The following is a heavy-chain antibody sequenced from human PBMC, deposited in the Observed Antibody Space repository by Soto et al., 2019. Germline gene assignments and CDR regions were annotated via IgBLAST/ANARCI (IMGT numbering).Heavy chain of an antibody. CDR3: ARAPGLRLGELSFEFDP. CDR2: IYWDDDK. Sequence: SGPTLVNPTQTLTLTCTFSGFSLSTSGVGVGWIRQPPGKALEWLALIYWDDDKRYSPSLKSRLTITKDTSKNQVVLTMTNMEPVDTATYYCARAPGLRLGELSFEFDPWGQGTLVTVSS. V-gene: IGHV2-5*02. CDR1: GFSLSTSGVG. D-gene: IGHD3-16*02. J-gene: IGHJ5*02.